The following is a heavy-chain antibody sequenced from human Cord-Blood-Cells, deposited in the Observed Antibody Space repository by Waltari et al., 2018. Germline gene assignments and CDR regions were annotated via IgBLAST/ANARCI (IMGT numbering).Heavy chain of an antibody. Sequence: QVQLVQSGAEVKKPGASVKVSCKASGYTFTSYAMHCVRQAPGQRLEWMGWINAGNGNTKYSQKVQGRVTITSDTAARAAYMEVSSLRSKVTAVYYCARFPSSIVARCPADALDIWGQGTMVTVSS. CDR3: ARFPSSIVARCPADALDI. CDR1: GYTFTSYA. D-gene: IGHD5-12*01. CDR2: INAGNGNT. J-gene: IGHJ3*02. V-gene: IGHV1-3*01.